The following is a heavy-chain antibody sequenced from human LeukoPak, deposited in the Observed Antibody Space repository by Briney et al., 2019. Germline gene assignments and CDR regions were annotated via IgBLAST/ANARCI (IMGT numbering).Heavy chain of an antibody. J-gene: IGHJ6*03. V-gene: IGHV1-46*01. CDR3: ARDGNQGSGWWGRNYYYYMDV. CDR1: GYTFTSYY. D-gene: IGHD6-19*01. Sequence: GASVKVSCKASGYTFTSYYMHWVRQAPGQGLEWMGLINPTGGSTGYAQKFQGRVTMTRDMSTSTDYMELSSLRSEDTAIYYFARDGNQGSGWWGRNYYYYMDVWGKGTTVTISS. CDR2: INPTGGST.